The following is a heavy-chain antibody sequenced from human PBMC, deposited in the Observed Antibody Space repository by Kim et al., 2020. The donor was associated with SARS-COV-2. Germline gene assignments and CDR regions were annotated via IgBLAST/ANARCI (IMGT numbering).Heavy chain of an antibody. D-gene: IGHD3-22*01. CDR3: AKGEDLGYDSSGYQIFDY. CDR2: ICYDGSNK. J-gene: IGHJ4*02. Sequence: GGSLRLSCAASGFTFSSYAMHWVRQAPGKGLEWVAVICYDGSNKYYADSVKGRFTISRDNSKNTLYLQMNSLRAEDTAVYYCAKGEDLGYDSSGYQIFDYWGQGTLVTVSS. V-gene: IGHV3-33*06. CDR1: GFTFSSYA.